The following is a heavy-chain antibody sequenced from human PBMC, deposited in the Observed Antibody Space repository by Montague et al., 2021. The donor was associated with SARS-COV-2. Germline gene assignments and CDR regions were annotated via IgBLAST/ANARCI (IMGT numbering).Heavy chain of an antibody. CDR1: GFSFSSYE. V-gene: IGHV3-48*03. CDR2: ISSGSGSSI. Sequence: SLRLSCAASGFSFSSYEMNWARQAPGKGLEWISYISSGSGSSIHYADSXRGRFTISRANAKNSLYLQMSGLRAEDTAIYYCARDVDPNSWDGMDVWGQGTTVTVSS. CDR3: ARDVDPNSWDGMDV. J-gene: IGHJ6*02. D-gene: IGHD2-15*01.